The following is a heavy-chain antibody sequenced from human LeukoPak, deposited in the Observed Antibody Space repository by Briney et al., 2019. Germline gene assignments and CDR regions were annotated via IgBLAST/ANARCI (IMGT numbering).Heavy chain of an antibody. V-gene: IGHV1-69*05. CDR1: GGTFSSYA. D-gene: IGHD5-18*01. Sequence: SVKVSCKASGGTFSSYAISWVRQAPGQGLEWMGRIIPIFGTANYAQKFHGRVTITTDESTSTAYMELSSLRSEDTAVYYCARDRDGFSYGYEIDYWGQGTLVTVSS. J-gene: IGHJ4*02. CDR2: IIPIFGTA. CDR3: ARDRDGFSYGYEIDY.